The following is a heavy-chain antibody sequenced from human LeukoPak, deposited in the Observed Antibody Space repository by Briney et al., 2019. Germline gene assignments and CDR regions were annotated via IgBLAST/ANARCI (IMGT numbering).Heavy chain of an antibody. J-gene: IGHJ4*02. CDR1: GYTFTSYA. Sequence: ASVKVSCKASGYTFTSYAMNWLRQAPGQGLEWMGWINTNTGNPTYAQGFTGRFVFSLDTSVSTAYLQISSLKAEDTAVYYCASELWFGDSRYFDYWGQGTLVTVSS. CDR2: INTNTGNP. D-gene: IGHD3-10*01. CDR3: ASELWFGDSRYFDY. V-gene: IGHV7-4-1*02.